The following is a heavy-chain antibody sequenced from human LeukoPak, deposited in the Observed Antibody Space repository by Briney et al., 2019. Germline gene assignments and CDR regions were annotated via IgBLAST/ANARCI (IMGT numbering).Heavy chain of an antibody. V-gene: IGHV1-69*05. CDR3: ARDVAGYFDY. Sequence: SSVNVSCKASRGTFISYAISAVRQAPGQGREWMGRIIPIFGTANYAQKFQGRVKITTDESTSTAYMELSSLRFEDTAVYYCARDVAGYFDYWGQGNLVTVSS. CDR2: IIPIFGTA. CDR1: RGTFISYA. J-gene: IGHJ4*02. D-gene: IGHD2-15*01.